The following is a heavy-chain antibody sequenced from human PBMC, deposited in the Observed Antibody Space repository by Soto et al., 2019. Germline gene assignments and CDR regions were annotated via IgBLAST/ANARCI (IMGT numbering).Heavy chain of an antibody. CDR1: GGSISSADEY. V-gene: IGHV4-30-4*01. Sequence: LSLTCTVSGGSISSADEYWSWIRQPPGKGLEWIGYIYYGGSTYYNPSLRRRLTISVDRSRDQFSLKLSSVTAADTAVYYCAREYRSGWFRFDSWGQGTLVTVSS. D-gene: IGHD6-13*01. CDR3: AREYRSGWFRFDS. J-gene: IGHJ4*02. CDR2: IYYGGST.